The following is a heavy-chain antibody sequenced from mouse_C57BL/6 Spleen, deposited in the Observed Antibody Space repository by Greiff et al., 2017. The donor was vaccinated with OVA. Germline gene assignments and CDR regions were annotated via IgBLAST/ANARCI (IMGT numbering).Heavy chain of an antibody. CDR3: ASPIYYGSSYDY. V-gene: IGHV1-55*01. CDR2: IYPASGST. D-gene: IGHD1-1*01. CDR1: GYTFTSYW. J-gene: IGHJ2*01. Sequence: QVQLQQPGAELVKPGASVKMSCKASGYTFTSYWITWVKQRPGQGLEWIGDIYPASGSTNYNEKFKSKATLTVDTSSSTAYMQLSSLTSEDSAVYYCASPIYYGSSYDYWGQGTTLTVSS.